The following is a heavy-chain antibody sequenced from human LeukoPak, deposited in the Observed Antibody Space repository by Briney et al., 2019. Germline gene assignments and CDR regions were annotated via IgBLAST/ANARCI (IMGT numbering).Heavy chain of an antibody. J-gene: IGHJ5*02. CDR2: FDPEDGET. V-gene: IGHV1-24*01. CDR3: ARGPAWTAAAGIWFDP. CDR1: GYTLTELS. Sequence: AASVKVSCKVSGYTLTELSMHWVRQAPGKGLEWMGGFDPEDGETIYAQKFQGRVTMTEDTSTDTAYMELSSLRSDDTAVYYCARGPAWTAAAGIWFDPWGQGTLVTVSS. D-gene: IGHD6-13*01.